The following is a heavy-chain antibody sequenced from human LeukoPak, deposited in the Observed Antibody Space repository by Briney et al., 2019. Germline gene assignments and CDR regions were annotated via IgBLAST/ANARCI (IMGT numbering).Heavy chain of an antibody. CDR1: EFTFSSYG. D-gene: IGHD3-10*01. CDR3: AKVPMVRGVKGAFDI. J-gene: IGHJ3*02. CDR2: IRYDGSNK. Sequence: GGSLRLSCAASEFTFSSYGMHWVRQAPGKGLEWVAFIRYDGSNKYYADSVKGRFTISRDNSKNSLYLQMNSLRAEDTAVYYCAKVPMVRGVKGAFDIWGQGTMVTVSS. V-gene: IGHV3-30*02.